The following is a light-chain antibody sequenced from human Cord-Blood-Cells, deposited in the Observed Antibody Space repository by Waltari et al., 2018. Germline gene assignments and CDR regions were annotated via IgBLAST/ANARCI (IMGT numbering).Light chain of an antibody. CDR3: GTWDSSLSAWV. V-gene: IGLV1-51*01. CDR2: DNN. J-gene: IGLJ3*02. Sequence: QSVLTQRPSVSAAPGQKVTISYSGSSPNTGNNYVSSYQQLPGTAPKLLIYDNNKRPSGIPDRFSGSKSGTSATLGITGVQTGDEADYYCGTWDSSLSAWVFGGGTKLTVL. CDR1: SPNTGNNY.